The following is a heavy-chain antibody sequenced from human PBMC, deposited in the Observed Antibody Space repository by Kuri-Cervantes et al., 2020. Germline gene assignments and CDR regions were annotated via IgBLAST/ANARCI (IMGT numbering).Heavy chain of an antibody. D-gene: IGHD3-10*01. J-gene: IGHJ5*02. CDR1: GFSLSNARMG. Sequence: SGPTLVKPTETLTLTCTVSGFSLSNARMGVSWIRQPPGKALEWLAHIFSNDEKSYSTSLKSRLTISKDTSKSQVVLTMTNMDPVDTATYYCAHRGYGSAGHWFDPWGQGSLVTVSS. CDR2: IFSNDEK. CDR3: AHRGYGSAGHWFDP. V-gene: IGHV2-26*01.